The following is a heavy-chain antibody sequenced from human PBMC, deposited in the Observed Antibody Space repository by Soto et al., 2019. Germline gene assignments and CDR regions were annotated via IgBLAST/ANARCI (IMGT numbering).Heavy chain of an antibody. CDR1: GVTSSNSH. Sequence: GGSLRLSCVASGVTSSNSHMHWVRQAPGKGLVRVSTINGDGTSTNYAESVKGRFTMSRDNAKNTLYLQMSSLRAEDTAVYYCTGGGSGWPIWGQGTLVTVSS. CDR2: INGDGTST. V-gene: IGHV3-74*01. J-gene: IGHJ4*02. CDR3: TGGGSGWPI. D-gene: IGHD6-19*01.